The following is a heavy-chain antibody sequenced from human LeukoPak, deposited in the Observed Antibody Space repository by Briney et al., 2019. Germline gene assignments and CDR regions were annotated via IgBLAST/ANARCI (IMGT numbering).Heavy chain of an antibody. CDR1: GYTFTSYY. CDR2: INPSGGST. Sequence: GASVKVSCKASGYTFTSYYMHWVRQAPGQGLEWMGIINPSGGSTSYAQKFQGRVTMTRDTSTSTVYMELSSLRSEDTAVYYCARDPGREPKRVFWFDPWGQGTLVTVSS. CDR3: ARDPGREPKRVFWFDP. J-gene: IGHJ5*02. D-gene: IGHD1-26*01. V-gene: IGHV1-46*01.